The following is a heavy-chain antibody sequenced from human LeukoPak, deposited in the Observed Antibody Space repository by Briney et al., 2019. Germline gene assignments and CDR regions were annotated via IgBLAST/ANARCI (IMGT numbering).Heavy chain of an antibody. D-gene: IGHD3-3*01. V-gene: IGHV4-59*01. Sequence: PAETLSLTCTVSGGSISSYYWSGIPQPPGKGLECIGYIYYSGSTNYNPSLKSRVTISVDTSKHQFSLKLSSVTAADTAVYYCAISIPYYDFWSGYSQPGAFDIWGQGTMVTVSS. CDR1: GGSISSYY. J-gene: IGHJ3*02. CDR3: AISIPYYDFWSGYSQPGAFDI. CDR2: IYYSGST.